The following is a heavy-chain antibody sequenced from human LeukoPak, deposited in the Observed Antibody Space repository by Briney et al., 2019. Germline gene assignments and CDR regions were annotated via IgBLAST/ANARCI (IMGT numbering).Heavy chain of an antibody. CDR2: IKQDGSEK. CDR3: ARVHPTCSGGSCYFDY. D-gene: IGHD2-15*01. J-gene: IGHJ4*02. V-gene: IGHV3-7*03. CDR1: GFTFSSYW. Sequence: PGGSLRLSCAASGFTFSSYWMSCVRQAPGKGLEWVANIKQDGSEKYYVDSVKGRFTISKDNSKNTLYLQMNSLRAEDTAVYYCARVHPTCSGGSCYFDYWGQGTLVTVSS.